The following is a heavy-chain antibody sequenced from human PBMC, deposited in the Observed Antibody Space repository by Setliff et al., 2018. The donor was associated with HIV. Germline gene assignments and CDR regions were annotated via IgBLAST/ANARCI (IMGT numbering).Heavy chain of an antibody. Sequence: SETLSLTCTVSGGSMSTYYWSWIRQPPGEGLEWMWYIFSSGSTNYNPSLKSRVTISVDTSMNQFSLRLSSVTAADTAMYYCARHVGISIGGTRGDFDCWGQGTLVT. CDR3: ARHVGISIGGTRGDFDC. V-gene: IGHV4-4*09. CDR2: IFSSGST. J-gene: IGHJ4*02. D-gene: IGHD6-13*01. CDR1: GGSMSTYY.